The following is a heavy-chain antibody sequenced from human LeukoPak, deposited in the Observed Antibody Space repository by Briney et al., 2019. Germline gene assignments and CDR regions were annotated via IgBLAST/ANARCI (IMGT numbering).Heavy chain of an antibody. J-gene: IGHJ4*02. CDR3: AKVVTYSYGPTNY. CDR1: GFTFSSYA. CDR2: ISGSGGST. V-gene: IGHV3-23*01. Sequence: GGSLRLSCAASGFTFSSYAMSWVRQAPGKGLEWVSAISGSGGSTYYADSVKGRLTISRDNPKNTLYLQMSSLRAEDTAVYYCAKVVTYSYGPTNYWGQGTLVTVSS. D-gene: IGHD5-18*01.